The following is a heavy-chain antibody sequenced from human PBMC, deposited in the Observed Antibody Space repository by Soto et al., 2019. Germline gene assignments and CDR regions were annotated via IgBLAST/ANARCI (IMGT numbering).Heavy chain of an antibody. Sequence: EVQLLESGGGLVQPGGSLRLSCAASGFTFSSYAMSWVRQAPGKGLEWVSTTSGSGGSTYYADSVKGRFTISRDNTKNTFYLKMDRLRVEDMDVYYCAKDGGYGSGSYYSDDWGQGTLVTVSS. CDR2: TSGSGGST. V-gene: IGHV3-23*01. J-gene: IGHJ4*02. CDR3: AKDGGYGSGSYYSDD. CDR1: GFTFSSYA. D-gene: IGHD3-10*01.